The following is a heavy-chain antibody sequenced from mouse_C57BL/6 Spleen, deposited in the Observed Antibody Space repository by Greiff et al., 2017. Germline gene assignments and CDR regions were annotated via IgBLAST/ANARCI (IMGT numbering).Heavy chain of an antibody. Sequence: LQESGAELVRPGASVKMSCKASGYTFTSYNMHWVKQTPRQGLEWIGAIYPGNGDTSYNQKFKGKATLTVDKSSSTAYMQLSSLTSEDSAVYFCARGEKIYYDYDVWFAYWGQGTLVTVSA. V-gene: IGHV1-12*01. CDR3: ARGEKIYYDYDVWFAY. CDR2: IYPGNGDT. D-gene: IGHD2-4*01. J-gene: IGHJ3*01. CDR1: GYTFTSYN.